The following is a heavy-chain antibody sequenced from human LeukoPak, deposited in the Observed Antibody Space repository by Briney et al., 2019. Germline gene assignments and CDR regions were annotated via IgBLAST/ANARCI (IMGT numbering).Heavy chain of an antibody. J-gene: IGHJ4*02. CDR1: GFTFSDHY. V-gene: IGHV3-72*01. CDR3: ARVGSSGWEDY. Sequence: GGSLRLSCAASGFTFSDHYMDWVRQAPGKGLEWVGRIRNKAYSYTTEYAASVKGRFTISRDDSKNSLYLQINNLKIEDTAVYYCARVGSSGWEDYWGQGTLVTVSS. CDR2: IRNKAYSYTT. D-gene: IGHD6-19*01.